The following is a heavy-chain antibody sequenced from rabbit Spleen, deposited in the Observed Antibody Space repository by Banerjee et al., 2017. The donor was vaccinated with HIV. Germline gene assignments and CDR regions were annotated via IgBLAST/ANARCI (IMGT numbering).Heavy chain of an antibody. V-gene: IGHV1S45*01. D-gene: IGHD4-2*01. Sequence: EQLEESGGGLVKPEGSLTLTCKASGVSLNDKDVMCWVRQAPGKGLEWIACIDVHKSATTYYETWAKGRFTISKTSSTTVTPQMTSLTAADTATYFCARDAAGREDFNLWGPGTLVTVS. J-gene: IGHJ4*01. CDR1: GVSLNDKDV. CDR2: IDVHKSATT. CDR3: ARDAAGREDFNL.